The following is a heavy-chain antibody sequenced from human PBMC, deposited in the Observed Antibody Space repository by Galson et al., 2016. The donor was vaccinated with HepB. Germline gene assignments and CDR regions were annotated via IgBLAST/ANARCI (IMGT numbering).Heavy chain of an antibody. CDR1: GYTLTELS. CDR3: STDPVEGTRSGNY. V-gene: IGHV1-24*01. Sequence: SVKVSCKVSGYTLTELSVHWVRQAPGKGLEWMGYFDPEDGETIYAQKFQGRVTLTEDTSTDTAYMELSSLRSEDTAVYYRSTDPVEGTRSGNYWGKGALVTVSS. D-gene: IGHD3-10*01. CDR2: FDPEDGET. J-gene: IGHJ4*02.